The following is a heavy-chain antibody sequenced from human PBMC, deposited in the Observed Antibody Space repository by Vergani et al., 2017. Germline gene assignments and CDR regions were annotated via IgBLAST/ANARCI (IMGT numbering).Heavy chain of an antibody. D-gene: IGHD3-22*01. CDR1: GFTFTSFG. CDR2: IHYDGSHK. CDR3: AKTFYYDVXGPFVYYYYNMDV. J-gene: IGHJ6*02. Sequence: QVQLVESGGGVVQSGGSLRLSCAASGFTFTSFGMHWVRQAPGKGLEWMAFIHYDGSHKYYVDSVKGRFTISRDDSKNTLYLQMNSLRAEDTAVYYCAKTFYYDVXGPFVYYYYNMDVWGQGTTVTVSS. V-gene: IGHV3-30*02.